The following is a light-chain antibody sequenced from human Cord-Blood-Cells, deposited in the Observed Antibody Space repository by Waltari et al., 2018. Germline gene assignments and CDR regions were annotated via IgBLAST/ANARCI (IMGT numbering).Light chain of an antibody. V-gene: IGLV2-11*01. CDR3: SSYTSSSTWV. J-gene: IGLJ3*02. CDR1: SSDVGGYNY. Sequence: QSALTQPRSVSGSPGQSATIPCTGTSSDVGGYNYVSWYQQHPGKAPKLMIYDVSKRPSGVSNRFSGSKSGNTASLTISGLQAEDEADYYCSSYTSSSTWVFGGGTKLTVL. CDR2: DVS.